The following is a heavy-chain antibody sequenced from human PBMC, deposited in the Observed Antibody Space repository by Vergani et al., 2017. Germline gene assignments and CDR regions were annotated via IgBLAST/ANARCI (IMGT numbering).Heavy chain of an antibody. V-gene: IGHV4-4*07. Sequence: QVQLQESGPGLVKPSETLSLTCIVSGGSISPYYWSWIRQPAGKGLEWIGRIYTSESTNYNPSLKSRVTMSVDTSKNQFSLKLGSVTAADTAVYFCARVMYRDEASTGYRLEGMDIWGQGTTVTISS. D-gene: IGHD3-9*01. CDR3: ARVMYRDEASTGYRLEGMDI. J-gene: IGHJ6*02. CDR2: IYTSEST. CDR1: GGSISPYY.